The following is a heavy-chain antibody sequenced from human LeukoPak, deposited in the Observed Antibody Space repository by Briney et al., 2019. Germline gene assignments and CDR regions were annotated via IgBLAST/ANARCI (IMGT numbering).Heavy chain of an antibody. D-gene: IGHD6-13*01. CDR2: ISYDGSNK. V-gene: IGHV3-30*04. CDR1: GCTFSSYA. CDR3: ASSDAGYSSSWATYNWFDP. J-gene: IGHJ5*02. Sequence: PGGSLRLSCAASGCTFSSYAMHWVRQAPGKGLEWVAVISYDGSNKYYADSVKGRFTISRDNSKNTLYLQMNSLRAEDTAVYYCASSDAGYSSSWATYNWFDPWGQGTLVTVSS.